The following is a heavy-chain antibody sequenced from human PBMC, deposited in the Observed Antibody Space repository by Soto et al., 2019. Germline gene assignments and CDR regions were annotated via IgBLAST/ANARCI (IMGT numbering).Heavy chain of an antibody. CDR1: GGTFSSYA. V-gene: IGHV1-69*13. CDR2: IIPIFGTA. D-gene: IGHD3-10*01. Sequence: ASVKVSCKASGGTFSSYAISWVRQAPGQGLEWMGGIIPIFGTANYAQKFQGRVTITADESTSTAYMELSSLRSEDTAVYYCARVPGLYGSGSYYYYGMDVWGQGTTVTVSS. CDR3: ARVPGLYGSGSYYYYGMDV. J-gene: IGHJ6*02.